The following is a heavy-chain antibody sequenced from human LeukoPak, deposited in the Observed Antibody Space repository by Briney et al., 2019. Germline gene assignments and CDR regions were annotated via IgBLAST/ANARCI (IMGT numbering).Heavy chain of an antibody. CDR2: IFYSGST. CDR3: AKSNGYGLIDI. J-gene: IGHJ3*02. V-gene: IGHV4-34*12. CDR1: GGSFSGYY. Sequence: PSETLPLTCAVYGGSFSGYYWGWVRQPPGKALEWIGNIFYSGSTYYSPSLKSRVTISLDTSRNQFSLKPNSVTAADTAVYYCAKSNGYGLIDIWGQGTMVTVSS. D-gene: IGHD3-22*01.